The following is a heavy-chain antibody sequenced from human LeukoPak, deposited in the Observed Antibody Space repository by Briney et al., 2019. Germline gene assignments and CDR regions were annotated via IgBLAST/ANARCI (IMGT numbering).Heavy chain of an antibody. V-gene: IGHV3-21*01. J-gene: IGHJ3*02. CDR3: ARDLWMQVMNAFDI. CDR2: ISSSSYI. CDR1: GFTFSSYS. Sequence: PGGSLRLSCAASGFTFSSYSMNWVRQAPGKGLEWVSSISSSSYIYYAVSVKGRFTISRDNAKNSLYLQMNSLRAEDTAVYYCARDLWMQVMNAFDIWGQGTMVTVSS. D-gene: IGHD5-12*01.